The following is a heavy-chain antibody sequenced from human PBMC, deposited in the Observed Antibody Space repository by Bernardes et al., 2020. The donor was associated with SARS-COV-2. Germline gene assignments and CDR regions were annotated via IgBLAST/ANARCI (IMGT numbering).Heavy chain of an antibody. V-gene: IGHV4-4*07. CDR3: ARGPGPASYFDF. CDR1: GDSIGGHY. CDR2: ISSPGSA. J-gene: IGHJ4*02. Sequence: SETLSLTCIVSGDSIGGHYWSWIRQPAGKGLEYIGRISSPGSADYNPSLKSRVTMSIDTSKNYFSLRLSSLTAADTAVYYCARGPGPASYFDFWGQGTLVTVSS.